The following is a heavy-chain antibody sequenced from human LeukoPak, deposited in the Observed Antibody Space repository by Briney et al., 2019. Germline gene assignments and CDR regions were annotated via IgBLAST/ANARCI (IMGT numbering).Heavy chain of an antibody. J-gene: IGHJ4*02. V-gene: IGHV4-59*01. D-gene: IGHD1-26*01. CDR3: ARGTSYSGATFLY. Sequence: SETLSLTCTVSGGSISSFYWNWIRQPPGKGLEWIGYIYHSESTNYNPSLKGRVTISADTSKNQFSLKLSSVTAADTAVCYCARGTSYSGATFLYWGQGTLVTVSS. CDR1: GGSISSFY. CDR2: IYHSEST.